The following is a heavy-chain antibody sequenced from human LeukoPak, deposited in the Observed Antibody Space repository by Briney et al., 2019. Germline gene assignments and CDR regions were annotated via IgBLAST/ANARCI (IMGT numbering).Heavy chain of an antibody. CDR1: GASIHGHY. J-gene: IGHJ5*02. D-gene: IGHD1-7*01. CDR3: ARQSPYRTGTTWFDP. V-gene: IGHV4-4*07. Sequence: SETLSLTCAVSGASIHGHYWTWIRQAAGRGLEYIGRIYASGSTDYNPSFKGRVSMSVDTSKNQFSLKLSSVTAADTAVYYCARQSPYRTGTTWFDPWGQGTLVTVSS. CDR2: IYASGST.